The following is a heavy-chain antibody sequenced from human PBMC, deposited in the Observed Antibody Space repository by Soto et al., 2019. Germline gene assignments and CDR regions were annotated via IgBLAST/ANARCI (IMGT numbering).Heavy chain of an antibody. J-gene: IGHJ3*02. Sequence: SQTLSLTCAISGDSVSSNSAAWNWIRQSPSRGLEWLGRTYYRSKWYNDYAVSVKSRITINPDTSKNQFSLQLNSVTPEDTAVYYCARDLIVVVPAAIGGSWSYQLGPHHDAFDIWAQGKMVTVSS. CDR1: GDSVSSNSAA. V-gene: IGHV6-1*01. CDR2: TYYRSKWYN. CDR3: ARDLIVVVPAAIGGSWSYQLGPHHDAFDI. D-gene: IGHD2-2*01.